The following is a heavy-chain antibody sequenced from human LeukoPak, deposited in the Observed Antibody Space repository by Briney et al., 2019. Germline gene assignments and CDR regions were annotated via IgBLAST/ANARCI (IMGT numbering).Heavy chain of an antibody. Sequence: ASVKVSCKASGYTFIRNHIHWVRQAPGQGLEWMGIINPSGGSTTYAQKFQGRVTMTRDTSTSTVYMELSSLRSEDTAVYYCARLHDYYWYFDLWGRGTLVPVSS. J-gene: IGHJ2*01. CDR1: GYTFIRNH. CDR3: ARLHDYYWYFDL. V-gene: IGHV1-46*01. D-gene: IGHD5-12*01. CDR2: INPSGGST.